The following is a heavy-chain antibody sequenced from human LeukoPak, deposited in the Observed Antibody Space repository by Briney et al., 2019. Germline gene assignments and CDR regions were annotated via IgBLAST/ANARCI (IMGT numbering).Heavy chain of an antibody. D-gene: IGHD3-9*01. J-gene: IGHJ4*02. CDR2: ISSSSSYI. CDR3: ARGPPTNYDILTGCYTTPQGFDY. V-gene: IGHV3-21*01. CDR1: GFTFSSYS. Sequence: GGSLGLSCAASGFTFSSYSMNWVRQAPGKGLEWVSSISSSSSYIYYADSVKGRFTISRDNAKNSLYLQMNSLRAEDTAVYYCARGPPTNYDILTGCYTTPQGFDYWGQGTLVTVSS.